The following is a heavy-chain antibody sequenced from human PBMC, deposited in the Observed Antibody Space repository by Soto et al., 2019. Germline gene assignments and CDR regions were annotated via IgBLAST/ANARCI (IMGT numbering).Heavy chain of an antibody. Sequence: SETLSLTCTVSGGSISSYYWSWIRQPPGKGLEWIGYIYYSGSTNYNPSLKSRVTISVDTSKNQFSLKLSSVTAADTAVYYCARQPAYNPEFDYWGQGTLVTVSS. V-gene: IGHV4-59*01. CDR3: ARQPAYNPEFDY. J-gene: IGHJ4*02. D-gene: IGHD1-20*01. CDR1: GGSISSYY. CDR2: IYYSGST.